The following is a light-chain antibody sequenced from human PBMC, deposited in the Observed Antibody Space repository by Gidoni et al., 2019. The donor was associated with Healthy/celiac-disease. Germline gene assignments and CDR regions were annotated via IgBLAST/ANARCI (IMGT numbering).Light chain of an antibody. J-gene: IGLJ3*02. V-gene: IGLV3-21*02. CDR2: DDS. CDR1: NIGSKS. CDR3: QVWDSRSDHRV. Sequence: SYVLTQPPSVSVAPGQTARINCGGNNIGSKSVHWYQQKPGQAPVLVVYDDSDRPSGITERFSGSNSGNTATLTISRVEAGDEADYYCQVWDSRSDHRVFGGGTKLTVL.